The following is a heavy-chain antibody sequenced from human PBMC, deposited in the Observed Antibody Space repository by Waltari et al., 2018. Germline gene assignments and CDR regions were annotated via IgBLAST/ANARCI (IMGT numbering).Heavy chain of an antibody. D-gene: IGHD3-22*01. J-gene: IGHJ4*02. CDR3: ARIRGGISGYEFDD. CDR2: IYYSGRT. V-gene: IGHV4-31*03. Sequence: QVQLQESGPGLVKPSQTLSLTCTVSGGSISSGGYYWSWIRQHPGKGLEWVGYIYYSGRTYYKPSLKSRVTISVDTSKNQFSRKLSSVTAADTAVYYCARIRGGISGYEFDDWGQGTLVTVSS. CDR1: GGSISSGGYY.